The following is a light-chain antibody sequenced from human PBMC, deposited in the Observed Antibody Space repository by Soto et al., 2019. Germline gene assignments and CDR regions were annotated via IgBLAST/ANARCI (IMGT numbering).Light chain of an antibody. CDR3: SSWDGSLSGYV. J-gene: IGLJ1*01. V-gene: IGLV1-47*02. CDR1: SSNIGSNY. CDR2: NNN. Sequence: QSVLTQPPSASGTPGQGVTISCSGSSSNIGSNYVYWYQQLPGTAPKLLIYNNNQWPSGVPDRFSASKSGTSASLAIRGLRSDDEADYYCSSWDGSLSGYVFGAGTKLTVL.